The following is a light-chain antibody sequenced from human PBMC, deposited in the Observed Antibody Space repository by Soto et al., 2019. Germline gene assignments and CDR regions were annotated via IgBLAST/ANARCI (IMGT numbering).Light chain of an antibody. V-gene: IGLV2-14*01. CDR2: DVS. CDR3: SSYTSSSTPHVV. Sequence: QSALTQPASVSGSPGQSITISCTGTSSDVGGYNYVSWYQQYPGKAPKLMIYDVSNRPSGVSNRFFGSKSGNTASLTISGLQAEDEADYYCSSYTSSSTPHVVFGGGTKLTVL. J-gene: IGLJ2*01. CDR1: SSDVGGYNY.